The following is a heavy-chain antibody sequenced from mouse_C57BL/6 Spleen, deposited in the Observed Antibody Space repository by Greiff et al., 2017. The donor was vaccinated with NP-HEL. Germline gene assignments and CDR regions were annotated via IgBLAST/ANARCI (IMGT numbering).Heavy chain of an antibody. CDR2: IDPSDSET. CDR1: GYTFTSYW. V-gene: IGHV1-52*01. J-gene: IGHJ2*01. Sequence: QVQLQQPGAELVRPGSSVKLSCKASGYTFTSYWMHWVKQRPIQGLEWIGNIDPSDSETHYNQKFKDKATLTVDKSSSTAYMQLSSLTSEDSAVYYCARVSFITTAGYFDYWGQGTTLTVAS. D-gene: IGHD1-1*01. CDR3: ARVSFITTAGYFDY.